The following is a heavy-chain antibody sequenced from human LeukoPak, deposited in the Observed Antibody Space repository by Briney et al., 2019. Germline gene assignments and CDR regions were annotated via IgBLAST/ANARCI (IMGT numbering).Heavy chain of an antibody. V-gene: IGHV3-30-3*01. CDR1: GFTFSTYA. J-gene: IGHJ4*01. D-gene: IGHD4-23*01. CDR2: VSNDESNE. Sequence: GGSLRLSCAASGFTFSTYAMHWVRQPPGKGLEWVAVVSNDESNEYYADSVKGRFTISRDNSKNTLYLQMNSLRAEDTAVYYCARDRFVPIAGNLDYWAKEPWSPSPQ. CDR3: ARDRFVPIAGNLDY.